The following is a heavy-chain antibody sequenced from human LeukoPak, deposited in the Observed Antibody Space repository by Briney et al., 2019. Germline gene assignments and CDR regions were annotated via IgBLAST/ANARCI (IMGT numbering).Heavy chain of an antibody. CDR1: GYTFTSYG. D-gene: IGHD3-16*02. J-gene: IGHJ4*02. Sequence: ASVKVSCKASGYTFTSYGISWARQAPGQGLEWMGWISAYNGNTNYAQKLQGRVTMTTDTSTSTAYMELRSLRSDDTAVYYCARDEMITFGGVIAASYFDYWGQGTLVTVSS. CDR3: ARDEMITFGGVIAASYFDY. CDR2: ISAYNGNT. V-gene: IGHV1-18*01.